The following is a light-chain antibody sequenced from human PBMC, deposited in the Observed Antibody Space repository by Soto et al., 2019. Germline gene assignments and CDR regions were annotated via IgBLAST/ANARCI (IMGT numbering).Light chain of an antibody. CDR3: LQDINYPWT. CDR2: DVS. J-gene: IGKJ1*01. CDR1: ESVTNY. V-gene: IGKV3-11*01. Sequence: EIVLTQSPATLSLSPGERGTLSCRASESVTNYLAWYQQKPGQAPRLLVYDVSNRATGIPDRFSGSGSGTDFTLAISSLQPEDSATYYCLQDINYPWTFGQGTKVDIK.